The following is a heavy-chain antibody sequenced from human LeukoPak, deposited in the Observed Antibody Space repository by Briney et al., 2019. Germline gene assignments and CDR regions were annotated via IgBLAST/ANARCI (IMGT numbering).Heavy chain of an antibody. CDR3: ARDYYYDSSGSFDY. V-gene: IGHV1-2*06. Sequence: GASVKVSCKTSGYTFTGHYIHWVRQAPGQGLEWMGRINPSTSATNYAQKFQGRVTMTRDTSISTAYMAMSSLRSDDTAVYYWARDYYYDSSGSFDYWGQGTLVTVSS. CDR1: GYTFTGHY. J-gene: IGHJ4*02. D-gene: IGHD3-22*01. CDR2: INPSTSAT.